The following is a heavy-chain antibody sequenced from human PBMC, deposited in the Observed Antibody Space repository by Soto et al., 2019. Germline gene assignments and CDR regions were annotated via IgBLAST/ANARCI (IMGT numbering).Heavy chain of an antibody. CDR3: ARVGRAYCSGGSCYLRGLYYYYGMDV. V-gene: IGHV3-33*01. CDR1: GFTFCSYG. CDR2: IWYDGSNK. J-gene: IGHJ6*02. Sequence: GGSLRLSCAASGFTFCSYGMHWVRQAPGKGLEWVAVIWYDGSNKYYADSVKGRFPISRDNSKNTLYLQMNSLRAEDTAVYYCARVGRAYCSGGSCYLRGLYYYYGMDVWGQGTTVTVSS. D-gene: IGHD2-15*01.